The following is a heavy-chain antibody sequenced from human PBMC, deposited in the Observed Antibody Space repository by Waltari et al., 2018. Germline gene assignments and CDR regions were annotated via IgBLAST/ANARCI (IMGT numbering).Heavy chain of an antibody. CDR3: ARDPPRIVVVPAATSYGMDV. CDR2: ISSSGSTI. Sequence: EVQLVESGGGLVQPGGSLRLSCAASGFPFSSYDMNWVRQAPGKGLEWVSYISSSGSTIYYADSVKGRFTISRDNAKNSLYLQMNSLRAEDTAVYYCARDPPRIVVVPAATSYGMDVWGQGTTVTVSS. J-gene: IGHJ6*02. D-gene: IGHD2-2*01. V-gene: IGHV3-48*03. CDR1: GFPFSSYD.